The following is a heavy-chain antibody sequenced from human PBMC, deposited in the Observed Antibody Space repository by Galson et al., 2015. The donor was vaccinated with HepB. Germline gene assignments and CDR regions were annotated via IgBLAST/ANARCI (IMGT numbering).Heavy chain of an antibody. D-gene: IGHD3-9*01. Sequence: SLRLSCAASGFTFSNCGMHWVRQAPGKGLDWVAYIRYDGTIKYYADSVKGRFTISRDNSKNTLYLQMTSLRAEDTAVYYCAKGGPYFDWSTDDFDYWGQGTLVTVSS. V-gene: IGHV3-30*02. J-gene: IGHJ4*02. CDR1: GFTFSNCG. CDR3: AKGGPYFDWSTDDFDY. CDR2: IRYDGTIK.